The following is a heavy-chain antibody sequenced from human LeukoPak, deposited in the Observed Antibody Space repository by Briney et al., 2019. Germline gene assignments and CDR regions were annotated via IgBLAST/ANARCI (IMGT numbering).Heavy chain of an antibody. CDR2: INPNSGGT. J-gene: IGHJ4*02. Sequence: ASVKVSCKASGYTFTGYYLHWVRQAPGQGLEWMGWINPNSGGTNYAQKFQGRVTMTRDTSISTAYMELSRLRSDDTAVYYCARDTYYYGSGSLVGSVSDYWGQGTLVTVSS. CDR3: ARDTYYYGSGSLVGSVSDY. V-gene: IGHV1-2*02. CDR1: GYTFTGYY. D-gene: IGHD3-10*01.